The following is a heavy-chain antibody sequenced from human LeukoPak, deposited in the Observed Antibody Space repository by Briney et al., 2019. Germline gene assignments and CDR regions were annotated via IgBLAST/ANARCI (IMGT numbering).Heavy chain of an antibody. Sequence: SETLSLTCAVYGGSFSGYYWSWIRQPPGKGLEWIGEINHSGSTNYNPSLKSRVTISVDTSKNQFSLKLSSVTAADTAVYYCARHRGQQLVFPHYYYYYYMGVWGKGTTVTISS. V-gene: IGHV4-34*01. CDR3: ARHRGQQLVFPHYYYYYYMGV. D-gene: IGHD6-13*01. CDR2: INHSGST. CDR1: GGSFSGYY. J-gene: IGHJ6*03.